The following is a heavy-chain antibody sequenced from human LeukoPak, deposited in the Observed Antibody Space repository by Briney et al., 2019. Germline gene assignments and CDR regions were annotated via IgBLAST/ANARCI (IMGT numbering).Heavy chain of an antibody. J-gene: IGHJ3*02. V-gene: IGHV4-39*01. D-gene: IGHD3-22*01. Sequence: SETLSLTCTVSGGSISSSSYYWGWIRQPPGKGLEWIGSMYYSGSTYYNPSLKSRVTISVDTSKNQFSLKLSSVTAADTAVYYCASGLNYYDSSGYPARAFDIWGQGTMVTVSS. CDR2: MYYSGST. CDR1: GGSISSSSYY. CDR3: ASGLNYYDSSGYPARAFDI.